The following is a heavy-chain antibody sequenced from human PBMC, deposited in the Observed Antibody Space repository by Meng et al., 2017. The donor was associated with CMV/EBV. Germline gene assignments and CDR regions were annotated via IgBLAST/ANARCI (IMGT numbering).Heavy chain of an antibody. CDR1: GYTFSTYG. CDR2: ISGYNANT. J-gene: IGHJ6*02. Sequence: ASVKVSCKASGYTFSTYGISWVRQAPGQGLEWMGWISGYNANTAYAQSFQGRATMSTDTSTSTVYMDLRSLRSNDTAVYYCARASGPAAKYGMDVWGQGTTVTVSS. CDR3: ARASGPAAKYGMDV. V-gene: IGHV1-18*01.